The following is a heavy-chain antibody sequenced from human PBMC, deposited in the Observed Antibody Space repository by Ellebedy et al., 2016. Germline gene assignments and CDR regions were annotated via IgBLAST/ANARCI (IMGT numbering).Heavy chain of an antibody. D-gene: IGHD6-13*01. J-gene: IGHJ2*01. V-gene: IGHV4-31*03. Sequence: LRLXCTVSGGSISSAGYYWTWIRQHPGKGLEWIGYIYHSGSTYYNPSLKSRVIISLDMSKNQLSLKLSSVTAADTAVYYCARDGVECSSNSCSPYWYFDLWGRGTLVTVSS. CDR1: GGSISSAGYY. CDR3: ARDGVECSSNSCSPYWYFDL. CDR2: IYHSGST.